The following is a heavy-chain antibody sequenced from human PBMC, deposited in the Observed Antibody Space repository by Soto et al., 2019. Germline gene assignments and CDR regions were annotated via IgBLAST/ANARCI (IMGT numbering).Heavy chain of an antibody. CDR2: ISAYNGNT. J-gene: IGHJ6*02. CDR3: ARDLGPIVVVPAAMLDV. CDR1: GYTFTSYG. V-gene: IGHV1-18*01. D-gene: IGHD2-2*01. Sequence: QVQLVQSGAEVKKPGASVKVSCKASGYTFTSYGISWVRQAPGQGLEWMGWISAYNGNTNYAQKRQGRGTRTTDTSTSTAYMELRSLRSEDTAVYYCARDLGPIVVVPAAMLDVWGQGTTVTVSS.